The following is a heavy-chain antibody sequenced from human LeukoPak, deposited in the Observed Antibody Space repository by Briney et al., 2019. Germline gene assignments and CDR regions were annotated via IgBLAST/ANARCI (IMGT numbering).Heavy chain of an antibody. D-gene: IGHD1-1*01. CDR3: ARSCNKRYKHEKNWFDP. CDR1: GFTFSDYY. V-gene: IGHV3-11*01. Sequence: GGSLRLSCAASGFTFSDYYMSWVRQAPGKGVEGVSYITSSCTTIYYPASVKGPFTISRDNAKNSLYLQINSLRAEDTAVYYCARSCNKRYKHEKNWFDPWGQGTPVTVSS. J-gene: IGHJ5*02. CDR2: ITSSCTTI.